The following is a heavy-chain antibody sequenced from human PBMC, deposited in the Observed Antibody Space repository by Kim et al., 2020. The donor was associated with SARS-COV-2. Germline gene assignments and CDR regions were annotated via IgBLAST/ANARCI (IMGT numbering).Heavy chain of an antibody. D-gene: IGHD6-13*01. V-gene: IGHV4-30-4*01. CDR1: GGSISSGDYY. Sequence: SETLSLTCTVSGGSISSGDYYWSWIRQPPGKGLEWIGYIYYSGSTYYNPSLKSRITISVDTSKNQFSLKLSSVTAADTAVYYCARDRASSSWSEDAFDIWGQGKMVTVSS. CDR2: IYYSGST. CDR3: ARDRASSSWSEDAFDI. J-gene: IGHJ3*02.